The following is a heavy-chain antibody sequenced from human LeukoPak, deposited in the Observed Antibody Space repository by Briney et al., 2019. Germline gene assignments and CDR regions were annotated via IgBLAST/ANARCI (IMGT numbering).Heavy chain of an antibody. V-gene: IGHV1-46*01. CDR1: GYTFTSYY. Sequence: ASVKVSCKASGYTFTSYYMHWVRQAPGQGLEWMGIINPSGGSTSYAQKFQGRVTMTRDTSTSTVYMELSSLRSEDTAVYYCARDRQWLVPLDAFDIWGQGTMVTVSS. D-gene: IGHD6-19*01. J-gene: IGHJ3*02. CDR3: ARDRQWLVPLDAFDI. CDR2: INPSGGST.